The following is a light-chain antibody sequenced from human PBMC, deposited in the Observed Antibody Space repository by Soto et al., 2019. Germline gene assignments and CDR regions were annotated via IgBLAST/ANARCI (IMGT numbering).Light chain of an antibody. V-gene: IGLV2-14*01. Sequence: QSALTQPASVSGSPGQSITISCTGTSSDVGGYNYVSWYQQHPGKAPKLMIYEVSNRPSGVSNRFSGSKSGNTASLTISGLQDEDEADYYCSSYTSSNTHVLFGGGTQLTVL. CDR2: EVS. CDR1: SSDVGGYNY. CDR3: SSYTSSNTHVL. J-gene: IGLJ2*01.